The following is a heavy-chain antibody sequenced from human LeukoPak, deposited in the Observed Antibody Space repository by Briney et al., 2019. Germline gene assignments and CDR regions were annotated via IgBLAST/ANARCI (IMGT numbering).Heavy chain of an antibody. CDR3: ARGRELLSYYYYGMDV. V-gene: IGHV1-8*01. CDR1: GYTFTSYD. D-gene: IGHD1-26*01. CDR2: TNPNSGNT. Sequence: GASVKVSCKASGYTFTSYDINWVRQATGQGLEWMGWTNPNSGNTGYAQKFQGRVTMTRNTSISTAYMELSSLRSEDTAVYYCARGRELLSYYYYGMDVWGQGTTVTVSS. J-gene: IGHJ6*02.